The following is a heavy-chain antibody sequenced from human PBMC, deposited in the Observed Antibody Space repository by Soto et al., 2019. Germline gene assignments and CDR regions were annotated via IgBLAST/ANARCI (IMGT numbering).Heavy chain of an antibody. CDR3: AREVGCSSTSCYNYYYYMDV. Sequence: GGSLRLSCAASGFTFSSYWMSWVRQAPGKGLEWVANIKQDGSEKYYVDSVKGRFTISRDNAKNSLYLQMNSLRAEDTAVYYCAREVGCSSTSCYNYYYYMDVWGKGTTVTVSS. CDR2: IKQDGSEK. D-gene: IGHD2-2*02. CDR1: GFTFSSYW. V-gene: IGHV3-7*01. J-gene: IGHJ6*03.